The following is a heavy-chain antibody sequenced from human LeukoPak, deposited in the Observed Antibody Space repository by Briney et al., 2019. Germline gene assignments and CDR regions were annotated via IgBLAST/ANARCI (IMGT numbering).Heavy chain of an antibody. CDR3: ARGRGGYEVLVHFDY. CDR1: GFTFSSYA. CDR2: INHSGST. V-gene: IGHV4-34*01. Sequence: GSLRLSCAASGFTFSSYAMSWVRQPPGKGLEWIGEINHSGSTNYNPSLKSRVTISVDTSKNQFSLKLSSVTAADTAVYYCARGRGGYEVLVHFDYWGQGTLVTVSS. D-gene: IGHD3-22*01. J-gene: IGHJ4*02.